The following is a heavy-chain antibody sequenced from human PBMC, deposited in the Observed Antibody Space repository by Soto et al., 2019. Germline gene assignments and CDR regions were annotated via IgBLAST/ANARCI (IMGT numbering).Heavy chain of an antibody. D-gene: IGHD3-10*01. J-gene: IGHJ6*02. CDR2: IQYSGYS. CDR3: ARHGFGSLHGLVDV. Sequence: QVQLQESGPGLVKPWETLSLTCTVSGGSITDYYCSWFRQPPGKGLEWIGYIQYSGYSASNLSLKRRVTMSMDTSKTQVSLMLESVTAADTAVYYCARHGFGSLHGLVDVWGQGTTVIVSS. CDR1: GGSITDYY. V-gene: IGHV4-59*08.